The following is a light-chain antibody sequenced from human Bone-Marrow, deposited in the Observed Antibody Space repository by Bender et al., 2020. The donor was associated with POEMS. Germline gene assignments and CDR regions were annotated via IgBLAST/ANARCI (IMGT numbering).Light chain of an antibody. CDR2: QNN. J-gene: IGLJ3*02. Sequence: NLMLSQPHSVSESPGKTVSISCTGSSGSIVSNYVQWYQQRPGSAPTTVIYQNNQRPSGVPDRFSGSLDGSSNSASLTISELKTEDEADYYCQSYDHSLGVRGGGPTLPVL. CDR3: QSYDHSLGV. CDR1: SGSIVSNY. V-gene: IGLV6-57*02.